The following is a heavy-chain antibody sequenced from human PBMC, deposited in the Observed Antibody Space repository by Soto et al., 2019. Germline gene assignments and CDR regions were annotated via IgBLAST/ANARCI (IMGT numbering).Heavy chain of an antibody. CDR2: ISSREVTV. CDR1: GFTFSNYY. D-gene: IGHD6-19*01. V-gene: IGHV3-11*01. CDR3: ARVSASGWHVNGRDYFDS. Sequence: QVQLMESGGGLVKPGGSLRLSCAASGFTFSNYYMTWIRQAPGKGLECLSYISSREVTVYYADSVKGRFTISRDNTKNSLYLQMTARRDEDTAVYYCARVSASGWHVNGRDYFDSWGQGTLVTVSS. J-gene: IGHJ4*02.